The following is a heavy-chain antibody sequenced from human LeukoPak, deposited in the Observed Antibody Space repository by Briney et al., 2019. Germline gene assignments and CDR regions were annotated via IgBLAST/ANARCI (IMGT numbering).Heavy chain of an antibody. CDR2: IYSDNT. D-gene: IGHD4-11*01. CDR3: ARGGSNYVPNYYYMDV. J-gene: IGHJ6*03. CDR1: GFTVSSNS. Sequence: GGSLRLSCTVSGFTVSSNSMSWVRQAPGKGLEWVSFIYSDNTHYSDSVKGRFTISRDNSKNTLYLQMNSLRAEDTAVYYCARGGSNYVPNYYYMDVWGKGTTVTVSS. V-gene: IGHV3-53*01.